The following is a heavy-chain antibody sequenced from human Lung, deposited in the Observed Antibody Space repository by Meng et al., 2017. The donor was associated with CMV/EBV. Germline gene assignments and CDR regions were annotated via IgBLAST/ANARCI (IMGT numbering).Heavy chain of an antibody. CDR2: IRYETSNK. J-gene: IGHJ4*02. CDR3: AKGMGLRFLGEYDH. Sequence: GGSXRLXCAASGFTFSSYGMHWVRQAPGKGLEWVAFIRYETSNKYYVDSVKGRFTISRDNSKNSLYLQMNSLRVDDTAVYYCAKGMGLRFLGEYDHWGQGSXVTVSS. V-gene: IGHV3-30*02. CDR1: GFTFSSYG. D-gene: IGHD3-3*01.